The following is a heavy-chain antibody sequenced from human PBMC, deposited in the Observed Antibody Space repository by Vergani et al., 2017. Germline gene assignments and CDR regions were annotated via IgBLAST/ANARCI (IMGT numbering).Heavy chain of an antibody. CDR2: ISSSGSTI. J-gene: IGHJ6*03. D-gene: IGHD5-18*01. CDR1: GFTFSSYE. V-gene: IGHV3-48*03. CDR3: ARDLMYSYSFYYMDV. Sequence: EVQLVESGGGLVQPGGSLRLSCAASGFTFSSYEMNWVRQAPGKGLEWVSYISSSGSTIYYADSVKGRFTISRDNAKNSLELQMNSLRAEDTAVYYCARDLMYSYSFYYMDVWGKGTTVTVSS.